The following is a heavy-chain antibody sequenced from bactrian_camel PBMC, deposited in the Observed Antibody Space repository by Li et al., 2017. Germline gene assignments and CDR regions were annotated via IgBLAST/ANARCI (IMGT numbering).Heavy chain of an antibody. J-gene: IGHJ4*01. D-gene: IGHD6*01. CDR1: GYTGSRYC. CDR3: TTAAVGRVVAGRFGD. V-gene: IGHV3S67*01. Sequence: VQLVDSGGGSVQAGGSLRLSCVAPGYTGSRYCMGWLRQRPGEERARVATIDGDGRTNYADSVKGRFTISRDDGRNTLYLQLAGLETEDTAMYYCTTAAVGRVVAGRFGDWGQGTQVTVS. CDR2: IDGDGRT.